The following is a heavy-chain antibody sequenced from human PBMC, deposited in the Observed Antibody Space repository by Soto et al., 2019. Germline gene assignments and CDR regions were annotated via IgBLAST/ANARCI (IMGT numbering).Heavy chain of an antibody. CDR2: ISTYNGDT. V-gene: IGHV1-18*01. CDR1: GYTFTRSG. J-gene: IGHJ6*02. CDR3: AREGMAPYYYYGMDV. Sequence: GASVKVSCKASGYTFTRSGISWVRQAPGQGLEWMGWISTYNGDTNYAQTFQGRVTMTTDTSTSTAYMELRSLRSDDTAVYYCAREGMAPYYYYGMDVWGQGTTVTV.